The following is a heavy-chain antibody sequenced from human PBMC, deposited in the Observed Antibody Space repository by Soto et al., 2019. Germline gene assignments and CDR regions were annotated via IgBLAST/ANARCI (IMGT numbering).Heavy chain of an antibody. J-gene: IGHJ6*03. CDR1: GFIFGTYW. D-gene: IGHD1-20*01. CDR2: IKQDGSEK. Sequence: EVQLVESGGGLVQPGGSLRLSCAASGFIFGTYWMSWVRQAPGKGLEWVATIKQDGSEKYYVDSVKGRFTISRDNAKNSLYLQMYSLRPEDPAVFYCARGLTPLITYYMDVWGKGTTVTVSS. CDR3: ARGLTPLITYYMDV. V-gene: IGHV3-7*01.